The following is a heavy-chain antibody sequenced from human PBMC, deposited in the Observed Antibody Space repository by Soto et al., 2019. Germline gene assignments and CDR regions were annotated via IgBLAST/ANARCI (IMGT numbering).Heavy chain of an antibody. V-gene: IGHV3-21*04. Sequence: GGSLRLSCAASGFTFNSYSMNWVRQAPGKGLEWVSSISSSSNYIYYADSMKGRFTISRDNAKNSLYLQMNSLRAEDTAVYYCARDFIAVEDDYWGQGTLVTVSS. J-gene: IGHJ4*02. CDR3: ARDFIAVEDDY. D-gene: IGHD6-19*01. CDR1: GFTFNSYS. CDR2: ISSSSNYI.